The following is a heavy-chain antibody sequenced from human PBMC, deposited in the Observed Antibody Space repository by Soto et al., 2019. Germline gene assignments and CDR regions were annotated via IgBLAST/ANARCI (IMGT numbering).Heavy chain of an antibody. CDR3: ARGGGSYHYLGYYGMDV. Sequence: QVQLVESGGGVVQPGRSLRLSCAASGFTFSSYAMHWVRQAAGKGLEWVAVISYDGSNKYYADSVKGRFTISRDNSKNTLYLQMNSLRAEDTAVYYCARGGGSYHYLGYYGMDVWGQGTTVTVSS. CDR1: GFTFSSYA. V-gene: IGHV3-30-3*01. CDR2: ISYDGSNK. D-gene: IGHD1-26*01. J-gene: IGHJ6*02.